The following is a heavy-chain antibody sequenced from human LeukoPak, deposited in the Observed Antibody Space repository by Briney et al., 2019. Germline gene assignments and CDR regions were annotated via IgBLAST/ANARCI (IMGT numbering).Heavy chain of an antibody. D-gene: IGHD6-6*01. J-gene: IGHJ4*02. Sequence: GGSLRLSCAASGFTFSSYAMSWVRQAPGKGLEWVSSISSSSSYIYYADSVKGRFTISRDNAKNSLYLQMNSLRAEDTAVYYCARVMRWAALYYFDYWGQGTLVTVSS. CDR2: ISSSSSYI. CDR1: GFTFSSYA. V-gene: IGHV3-21*01. CDR3: ARVMRWAALYYFDY.